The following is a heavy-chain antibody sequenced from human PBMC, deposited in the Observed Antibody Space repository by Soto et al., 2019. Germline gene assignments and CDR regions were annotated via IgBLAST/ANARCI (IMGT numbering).Heavy chain of an antibody. V-gene: IGHV1-3*01. J-gene: IGHJ4*02. CDR1: GYTFTSYA. CDR2: INAANGNA. CDR3: AKDGSTNRDGHNNYKY. Sequence: GASVKVSCKASGYTFTSYAMHWVRQAPGQSLEWMGWINAANGNAEYSRKFQGRATITRDTSANTAYMELSSLGSEDTAVYYCAKDGSTNRDGHNNYKYWGQGTLVTVSS. D-gene: IGHD3-10*01.